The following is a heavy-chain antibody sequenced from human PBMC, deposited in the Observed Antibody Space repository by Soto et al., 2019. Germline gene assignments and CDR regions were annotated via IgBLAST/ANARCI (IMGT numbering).Heavy chain of an antibody. V-gene: IGHV1-46*03. Sequence: ASVKVSCKASGYTFTSYYMHWVRQAPGQGLEWMGIINPSGGSTSYAQKFQGRVTMTRDTSTSTVYMELSSLRSEDTAVYYCARGGSSWYLGYYYYYYMDVWGNGTTVTVSS. D-gene: IGHD6-13*01. CDR3: ARGGSSWYLGYYYYYYMDV. J-gene: IGHJ6*03. CDR2: INPSGGST. CDR1: GYTFTSYY.